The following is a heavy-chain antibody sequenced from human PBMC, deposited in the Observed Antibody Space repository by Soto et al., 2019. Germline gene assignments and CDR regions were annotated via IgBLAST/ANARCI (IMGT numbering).Heavy chain of an antibody. CDR2: INHSGST. Sequence: PSETLSLTCAVYGGSFSDDYWSWIRQPPEKGLKWIRDINHSGSTNYNPSLKSRVTISVDTSENQFSLKLTSVTAADTAIYYCAKIFDSWGQGALVTVSS. CDR3: AKIFDS. CDR1: GGSFSDDY. V-gene: IGHV4-34*01. J-gene: IGHJ4*02.